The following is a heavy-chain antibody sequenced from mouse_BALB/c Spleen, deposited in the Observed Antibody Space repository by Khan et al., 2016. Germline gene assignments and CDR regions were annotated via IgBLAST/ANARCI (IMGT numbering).Heavy chain of an antibody. CDR2: IYPGGGAT. CDR1: GYTFTNYW. D-gene: IGHD1-1*01. CDR3: TGGYGRSFVGWFAY. J-gene: IGHJ3*01. Sequence: QVQLKQSGSELARPGASVKLSCKASGYTFTNYWMQWLKQRPGQGLEWIGAIYPGGGATKYAQKFEGKTTLTADTSSSTVYMQLDNLASEDSAVYDCTGGYGRSFVGWFAYWGQGTLVTVSA. V-gene: IGHV1-87*01.